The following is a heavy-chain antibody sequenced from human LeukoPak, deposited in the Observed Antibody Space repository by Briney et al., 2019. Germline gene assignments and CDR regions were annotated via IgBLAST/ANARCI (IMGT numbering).Heavy chain of an antibody. Sequence: SETLSLTCAVSGDSISSSNWWSWVRQPPGKGLGWIGRIYHSGSTNYNPSLESRVTVSVDKSKNQFSLKLSSVTAADTAVYYCARVDYFDSSGYYLPIPFGYFQHWGQGTLVTVSS. CDR3: ARVDYFDSSGYYLPIPFGYFQH. J-gene: IGHJ1*01. CDR1: GDSISSSNW. D-gene: IGHD3-22*01. CDR2: IYHSGST. V-gene: IGHV4-4*02.